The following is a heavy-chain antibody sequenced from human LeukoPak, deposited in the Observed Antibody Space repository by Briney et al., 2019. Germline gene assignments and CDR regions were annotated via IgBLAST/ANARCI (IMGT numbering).Heavy chain of an antibody. J-gene: IGHJ3*01. V-gene: IGHV3-33*01. CDR3: AREQYYYGSGTEACAF. Sequence: GGSLRLSCAVSGFTFSDYGMHWVRQAPGKGLEWVAVIWYDGTNKYYADSVEGRFTISRDNSKNTLYLQMNSLRPEDTAVYYCAREQYYYGSGTEACAFWGQGTMVTVSS. D-gene: IGHD3-10*01. CDR2: IWYDGTNK. CDR1: GFTFSDYG.